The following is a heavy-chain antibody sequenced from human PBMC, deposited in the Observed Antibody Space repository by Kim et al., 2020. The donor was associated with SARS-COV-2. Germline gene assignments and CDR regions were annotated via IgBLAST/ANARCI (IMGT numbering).Heavy chain of an antibody. J-gene: IGHJ5*02. Sequence: YNPSLTSRVTISVDTSKNQFSLKLSSATAADTAVYYCARDNVGGANWFDPWGQGTLVTVSS. V-gene: IGHV4-31*02. CDR3: ARDNVGGANWFDP. D-gene: IGHD1-26*01.